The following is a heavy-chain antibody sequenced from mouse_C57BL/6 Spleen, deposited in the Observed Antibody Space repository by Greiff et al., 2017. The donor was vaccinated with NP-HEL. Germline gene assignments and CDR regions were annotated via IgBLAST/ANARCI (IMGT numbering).Heavy chain of an antibody. V-gene: IGHV5-4*03. CDR2: ISDGGSYT. D-gene: IGHD2-3*01. CDR3: ARRLDGYYDY. Sequence: EVHLVESGGGLVKPGGSLKLSCAASGFTFSSYAMSWVRQTPEKRLEWVATISDGGSYTYYPDNVKGRFTISRDNAKNNLYLQMSHLKSEDTAMYYCARRLDGYYDYWGQGTTLTVSS. J-gene: IGHJ2*01. CDR1: GFTFSSYA.